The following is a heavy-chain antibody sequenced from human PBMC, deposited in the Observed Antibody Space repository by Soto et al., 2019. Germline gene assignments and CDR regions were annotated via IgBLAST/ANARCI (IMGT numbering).Heavy chain of an antibody. CDR1: GGSISSYY. J-gene: IGHJ6*02. CDR3: ARGGYYYDSSGYYPYYYGMDV. Sequence: QVQLQESGPGLVKPSETLSLTCTVSGGSISSYYWSWIRQPPGKGLEWIGYIYYSGSTNYNPSLKSRVTISVDTSKNQFSLKLSSVTAADTAVYYCARGGYYYDSSGYYPYYYGMDVWGQGTTVTVSS. CDR2: IYYSGST. V-gene: IGHV4-59*01. D-gene: IGHD3-22*01.